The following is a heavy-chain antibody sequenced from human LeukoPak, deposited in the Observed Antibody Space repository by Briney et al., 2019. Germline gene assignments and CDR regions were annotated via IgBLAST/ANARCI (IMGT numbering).Heavy chain of an antibody. D-gene: IGHD3-10*01. CDR2: INHSGST. CDR1: GGSFSGYY. Sequence: SETLSLTCAVYGGSFSGYYWSWIRQPPGKGLEWIGEINHSGSTNYNPSLKSRVTISVDTSKNQFSLKLSSVTAADTAVYYCARRGVRITMVREAILNWFDPWGQGTLVTVSS. CDR3: ARRGVRITMVREAILNWFDP. V-gene: IGHV4-34*01. J-gene: IGHJ5*02.